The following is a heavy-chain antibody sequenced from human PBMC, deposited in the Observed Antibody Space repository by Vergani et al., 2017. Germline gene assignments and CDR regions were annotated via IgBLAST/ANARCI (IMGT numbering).Heavy chain of an antibody. CDR1: GGSITYGAFY. CDR3: ARVAGGSGGYYLA. J-gene: IGHJ5*02. Sequence: QLQLQESGPGLVKPSETLSLTCTVSGGSITYGAFYWGWIRQSPGKGLEWIGSIYYSENKFYNPSLESRVTLSIDTTKNQFSLKLISVTAGDTAVYYCARVAGGSGGYYLAWGQGTPVSVFS. D-gene: IGHD3-22*01. V-gene: IGHV4-39*01. CDR2: IYYSENK.